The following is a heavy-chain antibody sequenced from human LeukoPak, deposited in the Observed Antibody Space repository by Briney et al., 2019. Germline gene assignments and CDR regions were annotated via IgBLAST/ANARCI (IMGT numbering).Heavy chain of an antibody. V-gene: IGHV4-4*07. D-gene: IGHD6-13*01. CDR1: GGSISSYY. CDR3: AREDSSWYITYAFDI. J-gene: IGHJ3*02. CDR2: IYTSGST. Sequence: SETLSLTCTVSGGSISSYYWSWIRQPAGKGLEWIGRIYTSGSTNYNPSLKSRVTMSVDTPKNQFSLKLSSVTAADTAVYYCAREDSSWYITYAFDIWGQGTMVTVSS.